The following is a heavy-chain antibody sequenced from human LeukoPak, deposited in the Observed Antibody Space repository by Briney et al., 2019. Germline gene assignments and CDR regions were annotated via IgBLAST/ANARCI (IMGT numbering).Heavy chain of an antibody. V-gene: IGHV4-59*01. D-gene: IGHD4-11*01. Sequence: PSETLSLTCTVSGGSIGNYYWSWIRQPPGKGREWIGYIYYTGSTNYTPSLKSRVTISVDSSKNQFSLKLSSVTAADTAVYYCARVRDDYRSNYYYIYFDYWGQGTLVTVSS. J-gene: IGHJ4*02. CDR3: ARVRDDYRSNYYYIYFDY. CDR1: GGSIGNYY. CDR2: IYYTGST.